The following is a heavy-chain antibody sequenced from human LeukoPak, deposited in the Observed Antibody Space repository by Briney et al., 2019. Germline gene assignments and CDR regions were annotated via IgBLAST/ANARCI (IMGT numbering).Heavy chain of an antibody. D-gene: IGHD4/OR15-4a*01. V-gene: IGHV4-59*11. J-gene: IGHJ4*02. CDR1: GGSISGQY. CDR2: VSYSGST. CDR3: ARGGASSRYFDY. Sequence: SETLFFTCTVSGGSISGQYWSWIRQPPGKGLEWIGFVSYSGSTNYNPSLNGRVTISLDTSKNQFSLRLNSVTAADTAVYYCARGGASSRYFDYWGQGTLVTVSS.